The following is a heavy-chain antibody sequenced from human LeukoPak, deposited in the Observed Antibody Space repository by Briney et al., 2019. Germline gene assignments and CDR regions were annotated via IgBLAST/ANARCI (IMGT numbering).Heavy chain of an antibody. Sequence: GGSLRLSCAASGFTFSSYGMHWVRQAPGKGLEWVAVISYDGSNKYYADSVKGRFTISRDNSKNALYLQMNSLRAEDAAVYHCAKAHSTSYSLYYYYYGMDVWGQGTTVTVSS. CDR2: ISYDGSNK. V-gene: IGHV3-30*18. D-gene: IGHD2-2*01. CDR1: GFTFSSYG. J-gene: IGHJ6*02. CDR3: AKAHSTSYSLYYYYYGMDV.